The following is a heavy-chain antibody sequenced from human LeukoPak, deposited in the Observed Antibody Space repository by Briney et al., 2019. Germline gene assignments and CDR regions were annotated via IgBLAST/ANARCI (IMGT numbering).Heavy chain of an antibody. CDR3: ARDFGSGWYEVDY. J-gene: IGHJ4*02. CDR2: IGGRGSNI. Sequence: GGSLRLSCAASGFTFSSYSMNWVRQAPGKGLEWVSYIGGRGSNICYADSVKGRFTISRDNAKNSVNLQMNSLRDEDTAVYYCARDFGSGWYEVDYWGQGTLVTVSS. V-gene: IGHV3-48*02. CDR1: GFTFSSYS. D-gene: IGHD6-19*01.